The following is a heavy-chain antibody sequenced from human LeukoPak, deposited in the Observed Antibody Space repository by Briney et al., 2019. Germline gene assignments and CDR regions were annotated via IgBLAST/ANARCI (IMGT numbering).Heavy chain of an antibody. V-gene: IGHV3-48*03. D-gene: IGHD3-9*01. Sequence: GGSLRLSCAASGFTFSSYEMNWVRQAPGKGLEWVSYISSSGSTIYYADSVKGRFTISRGNAKNSLYLQMNSLRAEDTAVYYCARVYYDILTGYYYYGMDVWGKGTTVTVSS. CDR1: GFTFSSYE. CDR2: ISSSGSTI. J-gene: IGHJ6*04. CDR3: ARVYYDILTGYYYYGMDV.